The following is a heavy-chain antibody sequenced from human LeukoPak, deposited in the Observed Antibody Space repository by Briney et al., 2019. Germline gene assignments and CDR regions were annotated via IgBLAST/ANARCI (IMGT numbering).Heavy chain of an antibody. J-gene: IGHJ4*02. CDR2: ISGSGGST. Sequence: PGGSLRLSCAASGFTFSSYTMSWVRQAPGKGLEWVSAISGSGGSTYYADSVKGRFTISRDNSKNTLYLQMNSLRAEDTAIYYCADYSTYYFDYWGQGTLVTVSS. CDR1: GFTFSSYT. D-gene: IGHD4-11*01. V-gene: IGHV3-23*01. CDR3: ADYSTYYFDY.